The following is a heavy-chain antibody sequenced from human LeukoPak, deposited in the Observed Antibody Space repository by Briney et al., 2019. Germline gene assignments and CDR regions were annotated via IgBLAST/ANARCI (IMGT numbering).Heavy chain of an antibody. CDR2: ISTSGAST. CDR3: AREYESAPYYFDL. J-gene: IGHJ4*02. V-gene: IGHV3-23*01. Sequence: GGSLRLSCAASGFTFNNYAMTWVRQAPGKGLEWVSVISTSGASTYSADSVKGRFTISRDNSKNTLYLEMHNLRAEDTAVYYCAREYESAPYYFDLWGQGTLVTVSS. CDR1: GFTFNNYA. D-gene: IGHD3-22*01.